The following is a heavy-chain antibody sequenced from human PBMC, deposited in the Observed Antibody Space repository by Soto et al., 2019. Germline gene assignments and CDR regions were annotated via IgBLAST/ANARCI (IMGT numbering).Heavy chain of an antibody. J-gene: IGHJ4*02. CDR3: ARDLQLGIHWEDDY. CDR1: GYTFTSYG. CDR2: ISTYNGNT. D-gene: IGHD7-27*01. V-gene: IGHV1-18*01. Sequence: ASVKVSCKASGYTFTSYGISWVRQAPGQGLEWMGWISTYNGNTNYAQKLQGRVTMTTDTSTSTAYMELRSLRSDDTAVYYCARDLQLGIHWEDDYWGQGTLVTVSS.